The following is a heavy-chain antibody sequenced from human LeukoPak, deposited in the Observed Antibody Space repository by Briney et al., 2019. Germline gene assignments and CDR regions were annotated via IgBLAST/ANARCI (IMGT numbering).Heavy chain of an antibody. Sequence: GGSLRLSCGASGFTFSNYAMSWVRQAPGKGLEWVSGINDNGSTRFYAASVKGRFTSSRDNPKNTLYLQMNGLRAEDTAVYYCAKAGYGDYRNDVWGQGTLVTVSS. D-gene: IGHD4-17*01. V-gene: IGHV3-23*01. CDR3: AKAGYGDYRNDV. CDR2: INDNGSTR. J-gene: IGHJ4*02. CDR1: GFTFSNYA.